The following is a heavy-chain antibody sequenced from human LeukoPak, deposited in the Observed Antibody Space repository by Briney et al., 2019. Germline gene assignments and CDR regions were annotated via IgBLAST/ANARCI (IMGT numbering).Heavy chain of an antibody. D-gene: IGHD6-19*01. Sequence: GESLKISCKGSGYSFTTYWIGWGRQMPGKGLEWMGIIYPDDSDARYSPSFQGQVTISADKSISTAYLQWSSLKASDTAMYYCARHSSSGWTNWFDPWGQGTLVTVSS. J-gene: IGHJ5*02. CDR1: GYSFTTYW. CDR3: ARHSSSGWTNWFDP. V-gene: IGHV5-51*01. CDR2: IYPDDSDA.